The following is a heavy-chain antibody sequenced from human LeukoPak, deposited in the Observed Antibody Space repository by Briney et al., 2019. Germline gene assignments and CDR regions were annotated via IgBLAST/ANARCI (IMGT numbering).Heavy chain of an antibody. J-gene: IGHJ6*03. CDR3: ARALARITMVRGVTSVVNYYMDV. D-gene: IGHD3-10*01. V-gene: IGHV3-21*01. CDR2: ISSRSSYI. CDR1: GFTFSSYS. Sequence: MSGGSLRLSCAASGFTFSSYSVNWVRQAPGKGLEWVSSISSRSSYIDYADSLKGRFTISRDNAKNSLYPQMNSLRAGDTAVYYCARALARITMVRGVTSVVNYYMDVWGKGTTVAISS.